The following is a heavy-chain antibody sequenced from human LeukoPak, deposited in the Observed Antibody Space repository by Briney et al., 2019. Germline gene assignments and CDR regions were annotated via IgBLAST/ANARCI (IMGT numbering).Heavy chain of an antibody. CDR2: IRQDGSEK. CDR3: ARVRRGSGSYDDY. V-gene: IGHV3-7*01. D-gene: IGHD1-26*01. CDR1: GFTFSSYW. Sequence: GGSLRLSCAASGFTFSSYWMSWVRQAPGKGLEWVANIRQDGSEKYYVDSVKGRFTISRDNAKNSLYLQMNSLRAEDTAVYYCARVRRGSGSYDDYWGQGTLVTVSS. J-gene: IGHJ4*02.